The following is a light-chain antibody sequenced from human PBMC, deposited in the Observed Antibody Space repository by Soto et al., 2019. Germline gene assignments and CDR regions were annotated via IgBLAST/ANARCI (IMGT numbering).Light chain of an antibody. CDR1: QSVSGD. CDR2: DAS. J-gene: IGKJ5*01. V-gene: IGKV3-11*01. CDR3: QQRSVWPIT. Sequence: EIMMTQSPATLSVSPGERATLSCRASQSVSGDLAWYQQKPGQAPRLLIYDASKRATGIPARFSGSGSGTDFTLTVSSLEPEDFVLYFCQQRSVWPITFGQGTRLEIK.